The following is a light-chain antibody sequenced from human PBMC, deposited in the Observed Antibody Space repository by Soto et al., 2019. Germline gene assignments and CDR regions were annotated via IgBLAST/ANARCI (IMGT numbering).Light chain of an antibody. CDR1: SGHSSYA. CDR3: QTWDTGARVV. V-gene: IGLV4-69*01. CDR2: LSSDGSH. J-gene: IGLJ2*01. Sequence: QSVLTQSPSASASLGASVKLTCTLRSGHSSYAIAWHQQQPEKGPRYLMTLSSDGSHSKGDGIPDRFSGSSSGAERYLTISSLQSEDEADYYCQTWDTGARVVFGGGTKLTVL.